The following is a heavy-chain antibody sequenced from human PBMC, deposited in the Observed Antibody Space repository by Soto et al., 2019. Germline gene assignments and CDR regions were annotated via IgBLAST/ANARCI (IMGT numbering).Heavy chain of an antibody. CDR1: GFTFSRYW. J-gene: IGHJ3*02. Sequence: GGSLRLSCAASGFTFSRYWMSWVRQAPGKGLEWVANIKQDGSEKYYVDSVKGRFTISRDNAKNSLYLQMNSLRAEDTAVYYCARAQTYYDYIWGSYRPEDAFDIWGQGTMVTVSS. D-gene: IGHD3-16*02. CDR3: ARAQTYYDYIWGSYRPEDAFDI. V-gene: IGHV3-7*01. CDR2: IKQDGSEK.